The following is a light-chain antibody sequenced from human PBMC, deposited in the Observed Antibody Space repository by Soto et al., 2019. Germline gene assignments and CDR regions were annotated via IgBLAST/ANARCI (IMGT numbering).Light chain of an antibody. V-gene: IGKV3-11*01. CDR2: GAS. CDR3: QQRSNWPPIT. CDR1: QSVHNF. Sequence: EVVLTQSPATLSLSPGDRAALSCKASQSVHNFVAWYQPRPGQAPRLLISGASNRAAGIPDRFSASGSGTDFTLTINSREPEDFAVYYCQQRSNWPPITFGQGTRLDIK. J-gene: IGKJ5*01.